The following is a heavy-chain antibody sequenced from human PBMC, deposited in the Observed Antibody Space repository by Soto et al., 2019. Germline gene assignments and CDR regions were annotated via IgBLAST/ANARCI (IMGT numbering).Heavy chain of an antibody. CDR1: GGTFSSYA. J-gene: IGHJ6*02. V-gene: IGHV1-69*01. CDR2: ILPIFGTA. D-gene: IGHD6-19*01. CDR3: AREGSGWTYYYYYGMDV. Sequence: QVQLVQSGAEVKKPGSSVKVSCKASGGTFSSYAISWVRQAPGQGLEWMGGILPIFGTANYAQKFQGRVTITADESTSTAYMELSSLRSEDTAVYYCAREGSGWTYYYYYGMDVWGQGTTVTVSS.